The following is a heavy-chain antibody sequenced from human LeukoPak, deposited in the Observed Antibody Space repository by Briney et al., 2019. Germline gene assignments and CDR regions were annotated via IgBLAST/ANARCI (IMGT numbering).Heavy chain of an antibody. J-gene: IGHJ6*03. CDR3: VKESTKVYYYYYMDV. D-gene: IGHD3-10*01. CDR1: GFTFSSYS. V-gene: IGHV3-21*01. Sequence: GGSLRLSCAASGFTFSSYSMNWVRQAPGKGLEWVSSISTSSSYIYYADSVKGRFTISRDNARNSLSLQVSRLRAEDTAVYYCVKESTKVYYYYYMDVWGKGTTVTISS. CDR2: ISTSSSYI.